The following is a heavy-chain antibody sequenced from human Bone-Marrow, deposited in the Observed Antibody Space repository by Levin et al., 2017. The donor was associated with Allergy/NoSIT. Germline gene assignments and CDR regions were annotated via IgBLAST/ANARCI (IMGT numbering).Heavy chain of an antibody. CDR3: ARKSSSSWYFDY. Sequence: ESLKISCTVSGDSISSYYWNWIRQPPEKGLEWIGYFYYSGSTKYNPSLSSRVSISVDTSKNQFSLKLSSVTAADTAIYYCARKSSSSWYFDYWGQGSLVTVSS. CDR2: FYYSGST. CDR1: GDSISSYY. J-gene: IGHJ4*02. V-gene: IGHV4-59*01. D-gene: IGHD6-13*01.